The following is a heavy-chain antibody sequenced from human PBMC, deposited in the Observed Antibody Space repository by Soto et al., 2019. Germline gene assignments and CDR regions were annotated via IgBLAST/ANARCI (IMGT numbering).Heavy chain of an antibody. V-gene: IGHV3-21*01. CDR1: GFTFSSYS. CDR2: ISSSSSYI. CDR3: ARDIYSGYDYGYYYYGMDV. Sequence: PGGSLRLSCAASGFTFSSYSMNWVRQAPGKGLEWVSSISSSSSYIYYADSVKGRFTISRDNAKNSLYLQMNSLRAEDTAVYYCARDIYSGYDYGYYYYGMDVWGQGTTVTVSS. J-gene: IGHJ6*02. D-gene: IGHD5-12*01.